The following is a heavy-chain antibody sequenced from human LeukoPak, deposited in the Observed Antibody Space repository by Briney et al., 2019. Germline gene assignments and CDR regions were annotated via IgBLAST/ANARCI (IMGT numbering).Heavy chain of an antibody. Sequence: GGSLRLSCAASGFTFSSYEMNWVRQAPGKGLEWVSAISGSGGSTYYADSVKGRFTISRDNSKNTLYLQMNSLRAEDTAVYYCAKGIYDSSGYYGNYFDYWGQGTLVTVSS. CDR2: ISGSGGST. V-gene: IGHV3-23*01. CDR3: AKGIYDSSGYYGNYFDY. D-gene: IGHD3-22*01. CDR1: GFTFSSYE. J-gene: IGHJ4*02.